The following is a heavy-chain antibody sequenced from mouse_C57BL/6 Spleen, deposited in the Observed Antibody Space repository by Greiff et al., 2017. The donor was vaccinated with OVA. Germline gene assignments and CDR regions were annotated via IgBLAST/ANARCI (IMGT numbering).Heavy chain of an antibody. Sequence: EVQLQQSGPELVKPGASVKISCKASGYTFTDYYMNWVKQSHGQSLEWIGDINPNNGGTSYNQKFKDKATLTVDKSSSTAYMELRSLTSEDSAVYYCARRGVDYWGQGTTLTVSS. CDR1: GYTFTDYY. J-gene: IGHJ2*01. V-gene: IGHV1-26*01. CDR2: INPNNGGT. CDR3: ARRGVDY.